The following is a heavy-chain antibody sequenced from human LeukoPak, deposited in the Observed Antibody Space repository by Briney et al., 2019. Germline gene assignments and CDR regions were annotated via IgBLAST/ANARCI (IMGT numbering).Heavy chain of an antibody. Sequence: SETLSLTCTVSGGSISSSSYYWGWIRQPPGKGLEWIGSIYYSGSTYYNPSLKGRVTISVDTSKNQFSLKLSSVTAADTAVYYCARQLGYYDFWSGYYTGNYFDYWGQGTQVTVSS. D-gene: IGHD3-3*01. J-gene: IGHJ4*02. V-gene: IGHV4-39*01. CDR3: ARQLGYYDFWSGYYTGNYFDY. CDR2: IYYSGST. CDR1: GGSISSSSYY.